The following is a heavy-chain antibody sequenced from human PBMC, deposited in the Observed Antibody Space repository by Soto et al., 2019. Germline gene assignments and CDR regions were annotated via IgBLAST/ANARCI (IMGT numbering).Heavy chain of an antibody. V-gene: IGHV3-13*01. D-gene: IGHD2-21*01. CDR1: GFTFSSYD. CDR3: ARDKLLFGVGHYHGMDV. Sequence: PGGSLRLSCAASGFTFSSYDMHWVRQATGKGLEWVSAIGTAGDTYYPGSVKGRFTISRENAKNSLYLQMNSLRAGDTAVYCCARDKLLFGVGHYHGMDVWGQGTTVTVSS. J-gene: IGHJ6*02. CDR2: IGTAGDT.